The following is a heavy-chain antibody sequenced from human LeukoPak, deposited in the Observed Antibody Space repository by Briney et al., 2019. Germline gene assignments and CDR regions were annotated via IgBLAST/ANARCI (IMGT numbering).Heavy chain of an antibody. CDR1: GYTFTKYG. V-gene: IGHV1-18*01. CDR3: ARDKAVTTEVTQHFQH. CDR2: INAYNGYT. D-gene: IGHD4-23*01. J-gene: IGHJ1*01. Sequence: ASVKVSCKGSGYTFTKYGIRWVRQAPGKGVEGVGWINAYNGYTDYAQKLQFRVTMTTDTSTSTAYMELRSLRSDATAVYYCARDKAVTTEVTQHFQHWGQGTLVTASS.